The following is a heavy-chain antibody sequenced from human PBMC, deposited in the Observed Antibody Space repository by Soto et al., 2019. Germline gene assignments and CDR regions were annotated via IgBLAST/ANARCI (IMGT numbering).Heavy chain of an antibody. Sequence: PGGSLRLSCAASGFTFSSYSMHWVRQAPGKGLEWVAVISYDGSNKYYADSVKGRFTISRDNSKNTLYLQMNSLRAEDTAVYYCASTYSGSYYAFDIWGRGKMVTVSS. CDR2: ISYDGSNK. V-gene: IGHV3-30-3*01. CDR1: GFTFSSYS. CDR3: ASTYSGSYYAFDI. D-gene: IGHD1-26*01. J-gene: IGHJ3*02.